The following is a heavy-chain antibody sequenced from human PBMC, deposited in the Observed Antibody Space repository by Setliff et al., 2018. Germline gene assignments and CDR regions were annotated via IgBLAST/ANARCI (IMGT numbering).Heavy chain of an antibody. CDR1: GDSISRYY. D-gene: IGHD6-19*01. V-gene: IGHV4-59*01. J-gene: IGHJ4*01. CDR3: ARDQYTSGWYGPPESYFDC. Sequence: SETLSLTCTVSGDSISRYYWSWIRQPPGKGLEWIGYIQNGGNTKYNPSLGSRITMSVDTSKSQFSLKPSSVTAADTAVYYCARDQYTSGWYGPPESYFDCWGLGILVTVSS. CDR2: IQNGGNT.